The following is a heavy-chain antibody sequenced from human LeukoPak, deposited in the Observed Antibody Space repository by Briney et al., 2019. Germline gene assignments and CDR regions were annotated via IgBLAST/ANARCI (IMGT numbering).Heavy chain of an antibody. CDR1: GGSISSYY. V-gene: IGHV4-4*07. Sequence: SETLSLTCTVSGGSISSYYWSWIRQPAGKGLEWIGRIYTSGSTNYNPSLKSRVTMSVDTSKNQFSLKLGSVTAADTAVYYCARGWQDRYCSSTSCSYYFDYWGQGTLVTVSS. J-gene: IGHJ4*02. D-gene: IGHD2-2*01. CDR2: IYTSGST. CDR3: ARGWQDRYCSSTSCSYYFDY.